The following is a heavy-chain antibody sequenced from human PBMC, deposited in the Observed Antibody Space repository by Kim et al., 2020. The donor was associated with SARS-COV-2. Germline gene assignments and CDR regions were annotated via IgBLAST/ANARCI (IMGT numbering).Heavy chain of an antibody. CDR1: GFTFSSYA. Sequence: GGSLRLSCAASGFTFSSYAMSWVRQAPGKGLEWVSAISGSGGSTYYADSVKGRFTISRDNSKNTLYLQMNSLRAEDTAVYYCAKITMIVVVIADAFDIWGQGTMVTASS. J-gene: IGHJ3*02. V-gene: IGHV3-23*01. CDR2: ISGSGGST. CDR3: AKITMIVVVIADAFDI. D-gene: IGHD3-22*01.